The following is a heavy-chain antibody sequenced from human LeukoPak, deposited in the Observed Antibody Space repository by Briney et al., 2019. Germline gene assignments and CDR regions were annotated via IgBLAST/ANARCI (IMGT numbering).Heavy chain of an antibody. J-gene: IGHJ4*02. Sequence: GRSLRLSCAASGFTFSSYAMHWVRQAPGKGLEWVAVISYEGSNKYYADSVKGRFTISRYNSKNTLYLQMNSLRAEDTAVYYCARESEGVDYWGQGTLVTVSS. CDR1: GFTFSSYA. CDR3: ARESEGVDY. V-gene: IGHV3-30-3*01. D-gene: IGHD1-14*01. CDR2: ISYEGSNK.